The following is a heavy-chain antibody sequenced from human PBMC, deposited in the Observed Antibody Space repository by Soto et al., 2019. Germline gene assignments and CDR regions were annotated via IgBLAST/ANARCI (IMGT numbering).Heavy chain of an antibody. Sequence: LRLSCAASGFTFSSYWMSWVRQAPGKGLEWVANIKQDGSEKYYVDSVKGRFTITRDNAKNSLYLQMNSLRAEDTAVYYCARDRSGSYIDYWGQGTLVTVSS. CDR3: ARDRSGSYIDY. D-gene: IGHD1-26*01. CDR2: IKQDGSEK. V-gene: IGHV3-7*01. J-gene: IGHJ4*02. CDR1: GFTFSSYW.